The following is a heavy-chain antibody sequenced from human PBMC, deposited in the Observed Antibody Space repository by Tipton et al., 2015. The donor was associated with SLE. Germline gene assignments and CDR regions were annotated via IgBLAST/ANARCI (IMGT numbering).Heavy chain of an antibody. J-gene: IGHJ3*02. V-gene: IGHV5-51*03. CDR3: AARGGSGPTGDAFDI. CDR2: IYPGDSDT. D-gene: IGHD6-25*01. CDR1: GYSITNYW. Sequence: QLVQSGAEVKKPGESLKISCKGSGYSITNYWIGWLRQMPGKGLECMGIIYPGDSDTRYSPSFQGQVTISADKSINTAYLQWSSLKASDSAMYFCAARGGSGPTGDAFDIWGQGTMVTVSS.